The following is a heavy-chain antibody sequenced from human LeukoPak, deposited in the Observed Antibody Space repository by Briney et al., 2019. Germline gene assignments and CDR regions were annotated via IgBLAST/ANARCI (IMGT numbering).Heavy chain of an antibody. Sequence: PSETLSLTCTVSGGSISSGGYYWSWIRQHPGKGLEWIGYIYYSGSTYYNPSLKSRVTISVDTSKNQFSLKLSSVTAADTAVYYCASAVVEMELLYYFDYWGQGTLVTVSS. V-gene: IGHV4-31*03. D-gene: IGHD5-24*01. CDR3: ASAVVEMELLYYFDY. CDR2: IYYSGST. CDR1: GGSISSGGYY. J-gene: IGHJ4*02.